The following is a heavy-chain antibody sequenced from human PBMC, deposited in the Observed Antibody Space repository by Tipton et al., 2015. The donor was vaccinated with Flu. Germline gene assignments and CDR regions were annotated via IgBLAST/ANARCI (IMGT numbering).Heavy chain of an antibody. CDR3: ARDPVWSGDRRGMDV. J-gene: IGHJ6*02. V-gene: IGHV4-59*01. CDR2: IYYSGTT. D-gene: IGHD7-27*01. Sequence: TLSLTCTVSGGSLSNSYWSWIRQSPRKRLEWIGYIYYSGTTSYNPSLKSRVTISIDTSRNQFSLMLSSVTAADTAIYYCARDPVWSGDRRGMDVWGQGTTVTVSS. CDR1: GGSLSNSY.